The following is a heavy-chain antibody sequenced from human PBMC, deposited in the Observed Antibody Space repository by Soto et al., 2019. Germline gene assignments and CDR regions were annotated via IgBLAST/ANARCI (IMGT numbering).Heavy chain of an antibody. CDR3: ARDLVNGGVPAALYYYYYMDV. D-gene: IGHD2-2*01. CDR2: TYYRSKWYN. V-gene: IGHV6-1*01. Sequence: SQTLSLTCAISGDSVSSNSAAWNWIRQSPSRGLEWLGRTYYRSKWYNDYAVSVKSRITINPDTSKNQFSLQLNSVTPEDTAVYYCARDLVNGGVPAALYYYYYMDVWGKGTTVTVSS. J-gene: IGHJ6*03. CDR1: GDSVSSNSAA.